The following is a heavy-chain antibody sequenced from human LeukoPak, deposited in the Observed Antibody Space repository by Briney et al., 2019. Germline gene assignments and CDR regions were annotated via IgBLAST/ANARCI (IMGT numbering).Heavy chain of an antibody. D-gene: IGHD5-18*01. Sequence: ASVKVSCKASGGTFSSYAISWVRQAPGQGLEWMGRIIPILGIANYAQKFQGRVTITADKSTSTAYMELSSLRSEDTAVYYCARDGSVDTAMDYFDYWGQGTLVTVSS. V-gene: IGHV1-69*04. J-gene: IGHJ4*02. CDR1: GGTFSSYA. CDR3: ARDGSVDTAMDYFDY. CDR2: IIPILGIA.